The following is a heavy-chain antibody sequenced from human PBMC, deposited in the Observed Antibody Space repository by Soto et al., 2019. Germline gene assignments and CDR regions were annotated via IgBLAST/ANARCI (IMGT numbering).Heavy chain of an antibody. J-gene: IGHJ4*02. D-gene: IGHD5-18*01. V-gene: IGHV4-39*01. Sequence: QLQLQESGPGLVKPSETQSLTCTVSGGSISSNSYYWAWIRQPPGKGLEWIGSGYHGGNTYYNPSQKSRGTISLETSTNQSSLKLNSVTAADTAVYYYARHLSGYGYLYFEYWGQGILVTVSS. CDR2: GYHGGNT. CDR3: ARHLSGYGYLYFEY. CDR1: GGSISSNSYY.